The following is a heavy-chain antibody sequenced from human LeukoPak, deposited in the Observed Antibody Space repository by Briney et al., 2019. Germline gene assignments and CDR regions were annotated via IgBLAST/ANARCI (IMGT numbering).Heavy chain of an antibody. CDR3: ARSIGLTGGGVDV. V-gene: IGHV3-23*01. CDR1: GLTFRNYA. J-gene: IGHJ6*02. Sequence: TGGSLRLSCAASGLTFRNYAMSWVRQAPEKGLEWVSAISGYGYNTYYADSVQGRFTISRDNSKNTLYLQMNSLRAEDTAVYYCARSIGLTGGGVDVWGQGTTVTVSS. CDR2: ISGYGYNT. D-gene: IGHD3-9*01.